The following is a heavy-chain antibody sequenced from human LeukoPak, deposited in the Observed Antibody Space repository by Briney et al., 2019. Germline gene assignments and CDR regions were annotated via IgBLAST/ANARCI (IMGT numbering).Heavy chain of an antibody. J-gene: IGHJ4*02. CDR2: IDWDDDK. Sequence: ASGPTLVNPTQTLTLTCTFSGFSLSTSGMRVSWIRQPPGKALEWLARIDWDDDKFYSTSLKTRLTISKDTSKNQVVLTMTNMDPVDTATYYCARAKYYYDSSGPEYYFDYWGQGTLVTFSS. D-gene: IGHD3-22*01. CDR3: ARAKYYYDSSGPEYYFDY. CDR1: GFSLSTSGMR. V-gene: IGHV2-70*04.